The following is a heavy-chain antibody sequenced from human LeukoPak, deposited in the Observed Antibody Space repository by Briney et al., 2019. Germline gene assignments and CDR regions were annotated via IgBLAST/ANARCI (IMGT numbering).Heavy chain of an antibody. CDR3: ARDLRENYYDSSGYSDY. CDR2: IYYSGST. J-gene: IGHJ4*02. Sequence: PSETLSLTCTVSGGSISSGGYYWSWIRQHPGKGLEWIGYIYYSGSTYYNPSLKSRVTISVATSKNQFSLKLSSVTAADTAVYYCARDLRENYYDSSGYSDYWGQGTLVTVSS. V-gene: IGHV4-31*03. D-gene: IGHD3-22*01. CDR1: GGSISSGGYY.